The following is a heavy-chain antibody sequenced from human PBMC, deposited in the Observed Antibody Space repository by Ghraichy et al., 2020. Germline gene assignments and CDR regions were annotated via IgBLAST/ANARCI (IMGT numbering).Heavy chain of an antibody. D-gene: IGHD5-18*01. Sequence: SQTLSLTCTVSGGSISSSSYYWGWIRQPPGKGLEWIGSIYYSGSTYYNPSLKSRVTISVDTSKNQFSLKLSSVTAADTAVYYCARPHRYSYGHGVFDYWGQGTLVTVSS. J-gene: IGHJ4*02. CDR1: GGSISSSSYY. V-gene: IGHV4-39*01. CDR3: ARPHRYSYGHGVFDY. CDR2: IYYSGST.